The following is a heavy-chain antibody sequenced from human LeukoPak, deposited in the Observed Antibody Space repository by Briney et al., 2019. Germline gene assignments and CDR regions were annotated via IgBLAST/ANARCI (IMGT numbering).Heavy chain of an antibody. Sequence: GGSLRLSCGASGFTFSTYSMNWVRQAPGKGLEWVSSINSGSDYIYYAASVKGRFIISRDNAKNSLSLQINSLRAEDTAVYYCARDRDYYGSGSYRYYYYYGMDVWGKGTTVIVSS. D-gene: IGHD3-10*01. CDR1: GFTFSTYS. CDR2: INSGSDYI. CDR3: ARDRDYYGSGSYRYYYYYGMDV. J-gene: IGHJ6*04. V-gene: IGHV3-21*01.